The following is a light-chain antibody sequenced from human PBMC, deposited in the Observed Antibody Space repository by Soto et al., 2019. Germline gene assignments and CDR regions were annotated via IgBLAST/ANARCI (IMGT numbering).Light chain of an antibody. J-gene: IGKJ1*01. Sequence: DIQMTQSPSILSASVGDRVTITCRASQSIRSWLAWYQQKPGKAPKLLIFDASTLENGVPARFSGSRSGPEFSLTISSLQPDDFATYYCQQYYSYWTFGQGTKVDIK. CDR3: QQYYSYWT. CDR2: DAS. CDR1: QSIRSW. V-gene: IGKV1-5*01.